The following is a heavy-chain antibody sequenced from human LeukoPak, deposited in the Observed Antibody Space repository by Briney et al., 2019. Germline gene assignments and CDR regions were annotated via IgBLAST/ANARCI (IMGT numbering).Heavy chain of an antibody. CDR1: GFTFSTYA. J-gene: IGHJ4*02. CDR3: ARVIRAAAGKGYFDH. D-gene: IGHD6-13*01. Sequence: GGSLTLSCAASGFTFSTYAMNWVRQAPGKGLEWVSGISADGGTTYYGDSVKGRFTISRDNSKNLFYLQMNSLRGEDTAIYYCARVIRAAAGKGYFDHWGQGTLVSVSS. CDR2: ISADGGTT. V-gene: IGHV3-23*01.